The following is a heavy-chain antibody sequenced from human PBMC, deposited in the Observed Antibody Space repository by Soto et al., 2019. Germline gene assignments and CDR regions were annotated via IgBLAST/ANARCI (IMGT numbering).Heavy chain of an antibody. J-gene: IGHJ6*02. V-gene: IGHV4-34*01. CDR1: GGSFSGYY. CDR3: ARFPMVVVVAAHGPGKLYYYYGMDV. CDR2: INHSGST. D-gene: IGHD2-15*01. Sequence: QVQLQQWGAGLLKPSETLSLTCAVYGGSFSGYYWCWIRQPPGQGLEWIGEINHSGSTNYNPSLNSRVTISVDSSKNQFSRKLSPVTAADAAVYYCARFPMVVVVAAHGPGKLYYYYGMDVWGQGTTVTVSS.